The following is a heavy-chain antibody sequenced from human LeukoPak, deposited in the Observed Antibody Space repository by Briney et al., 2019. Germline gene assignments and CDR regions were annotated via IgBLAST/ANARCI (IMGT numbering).Heavy chain of an antibody. CDR1: GYSISSAYY. Sequence: ASETLSLTCAVSGYSISSAYYWGWIRQPPGKGLEWIGSIYHSGSTYYNPSLKSRVTISVDTSKNQFSLKLSSVTAADTAVYYCARGLGIAAVLSRFDPWGQGTLVTVSS. CDR2: IYHSGST. CDR3: ARGLGIAAVLSRFDP. D-gene: IGHD6-13*01. V-gene: IGHV4-38-2*01. J-gene: IGHJ5*02.